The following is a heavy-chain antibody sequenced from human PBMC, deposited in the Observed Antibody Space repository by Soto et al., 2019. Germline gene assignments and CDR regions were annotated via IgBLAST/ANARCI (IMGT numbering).Heavy chain of an antibody. V-gene: IGHV3-30*18. J-gene: IGHJ6*02. D-gene: IGHD2-2*01. CDR2: ISYDGSNK. Sequence: GGSLRLSCAASGFTFSSYGMHWVRQAPGKGLEWVAVISYDGSNKYYADSVKGRLTISRDNSKNTLYLQMNSLRAEDTAVYYCAKDPGGYQLLYGMDVWGQGTKVTVS. CDR1: GFTFSSYG. CDR3: AKDPGGYQLLYGMDV.